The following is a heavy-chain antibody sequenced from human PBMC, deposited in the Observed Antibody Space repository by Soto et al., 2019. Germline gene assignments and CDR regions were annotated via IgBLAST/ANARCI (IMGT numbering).Heavy chain of an antibody. D-gene: IGHD2-21*02. CDR1: GDSISSRSYY. J-gene: IGHJ4*02. Sequence: SETLSLTCTVTGDSISSRSYYCGWIRQPPGKGLEWIGSIYYSGSTYNNPSLRSRVSMSIDTSKDQFSLKLKSVTAADTALYFCARQRTSVVTQAYFDVWGRGSLATVSA. V-gene: IGHV4-39*01. CDR2: IYYSGST. CDR3: ARQRTSVVTQAYFDV.